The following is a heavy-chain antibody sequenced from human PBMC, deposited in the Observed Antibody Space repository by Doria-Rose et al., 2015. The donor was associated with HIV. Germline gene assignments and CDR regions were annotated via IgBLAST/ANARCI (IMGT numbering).Heavy chain of an antibody. CDR1: GVSLSSPGMG. J-gene: IGHJ4*02. V-gene: IGHV2-26*01. D-gene: IGHD6-13*01. CDR2: IYSDNDR. Sequence: VTLKESGPVLVKPTETLTLTCTVSGVSLSSPGMGVSWIRQPPGKALEWLANIYSDNDRSYKTSLKSRLTISRSTSKSQVVLTMTDMDLVDTATYYCARIKSSRWYHKYYLDFWGQGTLVIVSA. CDR3: ARIKSSRWYHKYYLDF.